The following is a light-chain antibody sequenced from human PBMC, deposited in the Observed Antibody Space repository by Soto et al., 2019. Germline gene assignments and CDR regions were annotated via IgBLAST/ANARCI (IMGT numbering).Light chain of an antibody. V-gene: IGKV1-39*01. CDR2: AAS. CDR1: ESVSSY. Sequence: DIQMTQSPSSMSASVGDRVTITCRAKESVSSYVNWYQQKPGKAPKLLIYAASSLQSGVPARFSGSGSVTDFTLTISGLQPEDFATYYCQQSYSKWTFGQGTKVEIK. J-gene: IGKJ1*01. CDR3: QQSYSKWT.